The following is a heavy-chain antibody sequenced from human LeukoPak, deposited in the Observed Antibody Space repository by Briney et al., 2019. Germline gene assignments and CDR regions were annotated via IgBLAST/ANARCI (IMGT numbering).Heavy chain of an antibody. CDR3: ASGHRRSYYDSSGFYRDAFDI. Sequence: SETLSLTCTVSGGSISSYYWSWIRQPPGKGLGWIGYIYYSGSTNYNPSLKSRVTISVDTSKNQFSLKLSSVTAADTAVYYCASGHRRSYYDSSGFYRDAFDIWGQGTMVTVSS. CDR1: GGSISSYY. J-gene: IGHJ3*02. V-gene: IGHV4-59*01. D-gene: IGHD3-22*01. CDR2: IYYSGST.